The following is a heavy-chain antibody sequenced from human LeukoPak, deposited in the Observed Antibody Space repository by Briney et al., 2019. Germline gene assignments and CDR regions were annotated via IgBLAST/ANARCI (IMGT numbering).Heavy chain of an antibody. V-gene: IGHV4-38-2*01. Sequence: SETLSLTCGVSGYSISSDYYWGWIRQTPGKGLEWIGHIFHTGDTHYNPSLMSRVTISVDTSKNQFSLKLGSVTAADTAVYYCARRHRTIVVVPAARGGHWFDPWGQGTLVTVSS. CDR2: IFHTGDT. CDR1: GYSISSDYY. D-gene: IGHD2-2*01. J-gene: IGHJ5*02. CDR3: ARRHRTIVVVPAARGGHWFDP.